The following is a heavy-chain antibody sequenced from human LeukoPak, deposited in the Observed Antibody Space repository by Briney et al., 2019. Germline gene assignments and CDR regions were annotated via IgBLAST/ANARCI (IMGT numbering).Heavy chain of an antibody. CDR1: GGSISSYY. Sequence: SETLSLTCSVSGGSISSYYWSWIRQPAGKGREWIGRIYTTGNTDYNPSLKSRVTMSVDTSKNQFSLNLSSVTAADTAVYYCARDARGWSGFDYWGQGTLVTISS. J-gene: IGHJ4*02. D-gene: IGHD3-3*01. V-gene: IGHV4-4*07. CDR3: ARDARGWSGFDY. CDR2: IYTTGNT.